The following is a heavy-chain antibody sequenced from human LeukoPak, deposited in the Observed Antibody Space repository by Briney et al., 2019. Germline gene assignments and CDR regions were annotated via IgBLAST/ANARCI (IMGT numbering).Heavy chain of an antibody. CDR3: ACYDSSGYYYPTFDY. V-gene: IGHV4-34*01. D-gene: IGHD3-22*01. J-gene: IGHJ4*02. CDR2: IYHSGST. Sequence: SETLSLTCAVYGGSFSGYYWSWIRQPPGKGLEWIGYIYHSGSTYYNPSLKSRVTISVDRSKNQFSLKLSSVTAADTAVYYCACYDSSGYYYPTFDYWGQGTLVTVSS. CDR1: GGSFSGYY.